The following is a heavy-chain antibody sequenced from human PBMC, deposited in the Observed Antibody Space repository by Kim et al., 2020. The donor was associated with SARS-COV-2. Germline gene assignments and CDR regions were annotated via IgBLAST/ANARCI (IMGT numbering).Heavy chain of an antibody. CDR2: ISYDGSNK. V-gene: IGHV3-30*04. CDR3: AREGEGDILTGYYFDY. D-gene: IGHD3-9*01. J-gene: IGHJ4*01. Sequence: GGSLRLSCAASGFTFSSYAMHWVRQAPGKGLEWVAVISYDGSNKYYADSVKGRFTISRDNSKNTLYLQMNSLRAEDTAVYYCAREGEGDILTGYYFDYWG. CDR1: GFTFSSYA.